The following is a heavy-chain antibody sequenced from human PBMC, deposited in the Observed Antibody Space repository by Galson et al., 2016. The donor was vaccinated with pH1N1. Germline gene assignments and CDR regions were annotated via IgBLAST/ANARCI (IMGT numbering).Heavy chain of an antibody. Sequence: SVKVSCKASGYTLSRYYMHWPRQAPGQGLEWMGIIDPSSGSTTYAQKFQGRVTMTHDTATNTVYMELSSLRSDDTAVYYCARRYYFDYWGQGTLVAVSS. J-gene: IGHJ4*02. V-gene: IGHV1-46*03. CDR3: ARRYYFDY. CDR2: IDPSSGST. CDR1: GYTLSRYY.